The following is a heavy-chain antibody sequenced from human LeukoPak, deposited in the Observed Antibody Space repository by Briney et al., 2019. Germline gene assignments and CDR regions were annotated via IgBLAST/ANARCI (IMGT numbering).Heavy chain of an antibody. CDR1: GGSISSSSYY. V-gene: IGHV4-39*07. Sequence: SETLSLTCTVSGGSISSSSYYWGWIRQPPGKGLEWIGSIYYSGSTYYNPSLKSRVTISVDTSKNQFSLKLSSVTAADTAVYYCARLPYYDPRLGYYGMDVWGQGTTVTVSS. J-gene: IGHJ6*02. CDR3: ARLPYYDPRLGYYGMDV. CDR2: IYYSGST. D-gene: IGHD3-16*01.